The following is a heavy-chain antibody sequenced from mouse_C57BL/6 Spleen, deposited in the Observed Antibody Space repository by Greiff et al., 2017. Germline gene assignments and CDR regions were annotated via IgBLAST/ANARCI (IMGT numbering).Heavy chain of an antibody. Sequence: VQLQQSGPELVKPGASVKISCKASGYSFTGYYMNWVKQSPEKSLEWIGEINPSTGGTTYNQKFKAKATLTVDKSSSTAYMQLKSLTSEDSAVYYCARRIYYDYDGGFAYWGQGTLGTVSA. V-gene: IGHV1-42*01. CDR1: GYSFTGYY. J-gene: IGHJ3*01. D-gene: IGHD2-4*01. CDR3: ARRIYYDYDGGFAY. CDR2: INPSTGGT.